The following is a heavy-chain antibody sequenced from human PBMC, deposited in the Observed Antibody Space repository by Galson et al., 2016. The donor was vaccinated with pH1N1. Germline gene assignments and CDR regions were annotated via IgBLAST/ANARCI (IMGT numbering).Heavy chain of an antibody. CDR1: GFTLSDYY. Sequence: SLRLSCAASGFTLSDYYMNWIRETPERGLEWLSSIGSSGNVAYADSVKGRFTISRDNAQNSLLLQMDSLRVDDTALYYFAREWGLGAAGPLDPWGQGALVIVTS. J-gene: IGHJ5*02. CDR3: AREWGLGAAGPLDP. V-gene: IGHV3-11*01. D-gene: IGHD6-13*01. CDR2: IGSSGNV.